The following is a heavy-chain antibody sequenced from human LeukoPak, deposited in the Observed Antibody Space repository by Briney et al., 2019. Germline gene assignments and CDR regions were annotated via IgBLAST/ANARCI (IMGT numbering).Heavy chain of an antibody. V-gene: IGHV4-59*12. CDR3: ARDLLVGMAPSGFDY. CDR1: GVSISSLY. Sequence: SETLSLTCTVSGVSISSLYWSWVRQPPGKGLEWIGYIYYSGSTYYNPSLKSRVTISVDTSKNQFSLKLSSVTAADTAVYYCARDLLVGMAPSGFDYWGQGTLVTVSS. J-gene: IGHJ4*02. CDR2: IYYSGST. D-gene: IGHD5-24*01.